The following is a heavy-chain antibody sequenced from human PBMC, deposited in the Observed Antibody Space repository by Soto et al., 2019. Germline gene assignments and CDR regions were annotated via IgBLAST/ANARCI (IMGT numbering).Heavy chain of an antibody. D-gene: IGHD2-2*01. CDR3: ARGPGTSYFDY. CDR1: GFTISSYG. V-gene: IGHV3-33*01. CDR2: IWSGGSNE. Sequence: QVQLVESGGGVVQPGRSLRLSCAASGFTISSYGMHWVRQAPGKGLEWVAVIWSGGSNENYADSVKGRFTISRDNSKNMLYLQMNSLRAEDTAVYYCARGPGTSYFDYWGQGSLVTVSS. J-gene: IGHJ4*02.